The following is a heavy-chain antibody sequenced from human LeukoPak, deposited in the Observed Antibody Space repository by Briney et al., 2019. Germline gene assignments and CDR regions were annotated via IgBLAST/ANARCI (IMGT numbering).Heavy chain of an antibody. CDR1: GGSFSGYY. Sequence: PSETLSLTCAVYGGSFSGYYWSWIRQPPGKGLEWIGEINHSGSTNYNPSLKSRVTISVDTSKNQFSLKLSSVTAADTAVYYCARGMVRHFDYRGQGTLVTVSS. D-gene: IGHD3-10*01. V-gene: IGHV4-34*01. CDR3: ARGMVRHFDY. J-gene: IGHJ4*02. CDR2: INHSGST.